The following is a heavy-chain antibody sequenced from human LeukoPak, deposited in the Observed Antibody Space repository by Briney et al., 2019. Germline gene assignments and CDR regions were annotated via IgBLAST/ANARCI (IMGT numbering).Heavy chain of an antibody. Sequence: PSETLSLTCTVSGGSISSSSYYWGWIRQPPGKGLEWIGSIYYSGSTYYNPSLKSRVTISVDTSKNQFSLKLTSVTAADTAVYYCARLAFLRDSWYYFDYWGQGTLVTVSS. CDR1: GGSISSSSYY. J-gene: IGHJ4*02. D-gene: IGHD6-13*01. V-gene: IGHV4-39*01. CDR2: IYYSGST. CDR3: ARLAFLRDSWYYFDY.